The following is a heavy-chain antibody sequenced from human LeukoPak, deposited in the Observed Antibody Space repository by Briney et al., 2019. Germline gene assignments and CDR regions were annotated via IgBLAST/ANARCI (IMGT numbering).Heavy chain of an antibody. CDR1: GYTFINYA. J-gene: IGHJ4*02. CDR2: INAGNGNT. Sequence: ASVTVSCKASGYTFINYAINWGRQAPGQRPEWIGWINAGNGNTKYSQKFQGRVTMTTDTSTSTAYMELRSLRSDDTAVYYCARDQLAYCGGDCYYPPLYWGQGTLVTVSS. V-gene: IGHV1-3*01. D-gene: IGHD2-21*01. CDR3: ARDQLAYCGGDCYYPPLY.